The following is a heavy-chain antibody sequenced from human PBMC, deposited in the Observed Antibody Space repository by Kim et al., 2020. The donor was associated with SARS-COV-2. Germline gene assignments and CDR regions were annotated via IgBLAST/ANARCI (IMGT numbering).Heavy chain of an antibody. J-gene: IGHJ4*02. CDR3: ARTRITMIVVVTHFDY. D-gene: IGHD3-22*01. Sequence: LKSRVTISVDTSKNQFSLKLRSVTAADTAVYYCARTRITMIVVVTHFDYWGQGTLVTVSS. V-gene: IGHV4-31*02.